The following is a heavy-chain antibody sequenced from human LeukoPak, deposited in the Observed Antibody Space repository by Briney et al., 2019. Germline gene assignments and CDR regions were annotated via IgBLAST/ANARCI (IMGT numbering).Heavy chain of an antibody. D-gene: IGHD2-21*01. Sequence: SETLSLTCTVSGGSISSYYWSWIRQPPGKGLEWIGYIYYSGSTNYNPSLKSRVTISVDTSRNQFSLKLSSVTAADTAVYYCARHTGGIAVVDYYFDYWGQGTLVTVSS. V-gene: IGHV4-59*08. CDR1: GGSISSYY. J-gene: IGHJ4*02. CDR2: IYYSGST. CDR3: ARHTGGIAVVDYYFDY.